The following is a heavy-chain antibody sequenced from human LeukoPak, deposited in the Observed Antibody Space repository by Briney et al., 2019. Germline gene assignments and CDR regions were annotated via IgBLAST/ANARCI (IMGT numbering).Heavy chain of an antibody. CDR2: ISGSGGRT. D-gene: IGHD3-3*01. J-gene: IGHJ4*02. Sequence: PGGSLRLSCAASGFTFRSYAMNWVRQAPREGLEWVSVISGSGGRTYYADSVKGRFTISRDNSKNTLYLQMNSLRAEDTAVYYCAKVRVSGYDKGYFDYWGQGTLVTVSS. CDR3: AKVRVSGYDKGYFDY. CDR1: GFTFRSYA. V-gene: IGHV3-23*01.